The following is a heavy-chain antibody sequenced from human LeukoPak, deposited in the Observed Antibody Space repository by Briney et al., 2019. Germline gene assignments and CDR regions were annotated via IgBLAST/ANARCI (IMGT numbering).Heavy chain of an antibody. J-gene: IGHJ5*02. Sequence: PSETLSLTCTVSGGSISSSSYYWGWIRQPPGKGLEWIGSIYYSGSTYYNPSLKSRVTISVDTSKNQFSLKLSSVTAADTAVYYCARKRYSGYDINWFDPWGQGTLVTVSS. V-gene: IGHV4-39*01. CDR1: GGSISSSSYY. CDR3: ARKRYSGYDINWFDP. D-gene: IGHD5-12*01. CDR2: IYYSGST.